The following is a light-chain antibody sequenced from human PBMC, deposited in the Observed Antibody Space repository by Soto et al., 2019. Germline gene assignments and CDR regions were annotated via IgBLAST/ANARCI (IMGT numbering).Light chain of an antibody. CDR3: QPYNSYWT. J-gene: IGKJ1*01. CDR1: QSISNW. CDR2: DAS. V-gene: IGKV1-5*01. Sequence: DIQMTQFPSTLSASVGDRVTITCRASQSISNWLAWYQQKPGKAPKVLIYDASSLESGVPSRFSGSGYGTEFTLTISSLQPDDFATYYCQPYNSYWTFGQGTKVDIK.